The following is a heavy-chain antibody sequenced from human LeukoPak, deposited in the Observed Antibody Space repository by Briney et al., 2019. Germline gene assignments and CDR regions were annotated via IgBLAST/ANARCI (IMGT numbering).Heavy chain of an antibody. J-gene: IGHJ4*02. CDR2: IRYDGSNK. V-gene: IGHV3-30*02. CDR1: GFTFSSYG. D-gene: IGHD3-10*01. Sequence: GGSLRLSCAASGFTFSSYGMHWVRQAPGKGLEWVAFIRYDGSNKYYADSVKGRFTISRDNSKNTLYLQMNSLRAEDTAVYYCAKDWDYYGSGSYIHFDYWGQGTLATVSS. CDR3: AKDWDYYGSGSYIHFDY.